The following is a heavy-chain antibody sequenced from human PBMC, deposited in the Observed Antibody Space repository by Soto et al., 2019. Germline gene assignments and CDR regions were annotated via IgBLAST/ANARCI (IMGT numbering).Heavy chain of an antibody. J-gene: IGHJ4*02. CDR2: LSDSGDRT. Sequence: EVRLLESGGGLVQPGGSLRLSCTASGFTFSSSAMTWVRQAPGKGLEWVSSLSDSGDRTFYAGSVKGRFTISRDNSNNTLYLQMNSLRAEDTAVYYCIREVVCFDYWGQGTLVTVSS. D-gene: IGHD2-8*02. V-gene: IGHV3-23*01. CDR3: IREVVCFDY. CDR1: GFTFSSSA.